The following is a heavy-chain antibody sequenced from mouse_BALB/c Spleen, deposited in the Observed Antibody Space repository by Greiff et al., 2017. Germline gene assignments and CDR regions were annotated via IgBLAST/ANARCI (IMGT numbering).Heavy chain of an antibody. D-gene: IGHD2-1*01. CDR2: IDPENGNT. CDR3: ARDGNYVAY. J-gene: IGHJ3*01. CDR1: GFYIKDYY. V-gene: IGHV14-1*02. Sequence: VQLKESGAELVRPGALVKLSCKASGFYIKDYYMHWVKQRPEQGLEWIGWIDPENGNTIYDPKFQGKASITADTSSNTAYLQLSSLTSEDTAVYYCARDGNYVAYWGQGTLVTVSA.